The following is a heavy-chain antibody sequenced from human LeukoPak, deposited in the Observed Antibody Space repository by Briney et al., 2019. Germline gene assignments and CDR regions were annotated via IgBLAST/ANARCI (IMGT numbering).Heavy chain of an antibody. D-gene: IGHD3-3*01. V-gene: IGHV1-2*02. Sequence: ASVKVSCKASGYTFTGYYMHWVRQAPGQGLEWMGWINPNSGGTNYAQKFQGRATMTRDTSISTAYMELSRLRSDDTAVYYCARDQHDFWSGYTKLGLYYYYYGMDVWGQGTTVTVSS. CDR1: GYTFTGYY. CDR3: ARDQHDFWSGYTKLGLYYYYYGMDV. J-gene: IGHJ6*02. CDR2: INPNSGGT.